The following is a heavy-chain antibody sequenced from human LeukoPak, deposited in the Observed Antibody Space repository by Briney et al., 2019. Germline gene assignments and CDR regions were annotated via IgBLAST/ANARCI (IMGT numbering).Heavy chain of an antibody. CDR2: ISYDGSNK. J-gene: IGHJ6*02. CDR1: GFTFSSYA. V-gene: IGHV3-30-3*01. CDR3: ARSGAFRELFFYGMDV. Sequence: GRSLRLSCAASGFTFSSYAMHWVRQAPGKGLEWVAVISYDGSNKYYADSVKGRFTISRDNSKNTLYLQMNSLRAEDTAVYYCARSGAFRELFFYGMDVWGQGTTVTVSS. D-gene: IGHD3-10*01.